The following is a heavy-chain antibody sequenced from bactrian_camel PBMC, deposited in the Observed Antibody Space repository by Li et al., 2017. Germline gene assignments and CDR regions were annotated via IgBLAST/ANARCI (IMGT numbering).Heavy chain of an antibody. D-gene: IGHD5*01. CDR2: FDNGGSP. CDR1: EFSVDDSI. J-gene: IGHJ6*01. Sequence: VQLVESGGGSVQVGGSLRLSCTAFEFSVDDSIVAWYRQAPGTRCEMVASFDNGGSPYYSDSVKGRFTISRDNANHTVYLEMHTLKPEDTAMYYCAASVGWNLQWRDLDYFSWGQGTQV. V-gene: IGHV3S53*01. CDR3: AASVGWNLQWRDLDYFS.